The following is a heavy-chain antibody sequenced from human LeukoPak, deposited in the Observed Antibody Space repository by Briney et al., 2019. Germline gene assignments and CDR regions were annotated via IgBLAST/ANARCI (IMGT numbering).Heavy chain of an antibody. J-gene: IGHJ4*02. D-gene: IGHD3-16*01. Sequence: GGSLRLSCAASGFTFSSSDMHWVRQATGKGLECVSAIGTVGDTYYSDSVKGRFTISRDNSKNTLYLQMNSLRAEDTAVYYCAREFGRLFDYWGQGTLVTVSS. CDR3: AREFGRLFDY. CDR2: IGTVGDT. CDR1: GFTFSSSD. V-gene: IGHV3-13*04.